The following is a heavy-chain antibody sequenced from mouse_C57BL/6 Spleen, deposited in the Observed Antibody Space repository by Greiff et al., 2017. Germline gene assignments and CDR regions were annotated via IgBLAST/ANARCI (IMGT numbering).Heavy chain of an antibody. CDR1: GYTFTSYG. J-gene: IGHJ2*01. V-gene: IGHV1-81*01. CDR3: AREYYGSSYDY. CDR2: IYPRRGNT. Sequence: QVQLQQSGAELARPGASVKLSCKASGYTFTSYGISWVKQRTGQGLEWIGEIYPRRGNTYYNEKFKGKATLTADKSSSTAYMELRSLTSEDSAVYFCAREYYGSSYDYWGQGTTLTVSS. D-gene: IGHD1-1*01.